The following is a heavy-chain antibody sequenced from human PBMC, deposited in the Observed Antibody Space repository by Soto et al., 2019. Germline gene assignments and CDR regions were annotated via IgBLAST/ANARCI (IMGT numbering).Heavy chain of an antibody. J-gene: IGHJ6*02. V-gene: IGHV4-31*03. CDR2: IYYSGST. CDR3: ARDRWVPAEDYYGMDV. Sequence: ASETQSLTSPVSGVSISSGGYYWSWNRQHPGKGLEWIGYIYYSGSTYYNPSLKSRVTISVDTSKNQFSLKLSSVTAADTAVYYCARDRWVPAEDYYGMDVWGQGTTVTVSS. CDR1: GVSISSGGYY. D-gene: IGHD2-2*01.